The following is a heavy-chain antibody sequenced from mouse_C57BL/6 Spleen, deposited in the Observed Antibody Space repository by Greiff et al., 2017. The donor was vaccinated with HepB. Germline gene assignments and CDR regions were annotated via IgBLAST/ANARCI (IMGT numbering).Heavy chain of an antibody. D-gene: IGHD4-1*01. J-gene: IGHJ3*01. Sequence: VQLQQSGAELVRPGASVTLSCKASGYTFTDYEMHWVKQTPVHGLEWIGAIDPETGGTAYNQKFKGKAILTADKSSSTAYRELRSLTSEDSAVYYCTRSGPFAYWGQGTLVTVSA. CDR2: IDPETGGT. CDR3: TRSGPFAY. CDR1: GYTFTDYE. V-gene: IGHV1-15*01.